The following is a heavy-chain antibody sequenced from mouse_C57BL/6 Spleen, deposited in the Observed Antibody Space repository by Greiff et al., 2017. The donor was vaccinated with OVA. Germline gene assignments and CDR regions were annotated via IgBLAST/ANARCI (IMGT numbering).Heavy chain of an antibody. CDR1: GFNITNTY. D-gene: IGHD3-2*02. Sequence: EVQLQQSVAELVRPGASVKLSCTASGFNITNTYMHWVKQRPEQGLEWIGRIDPANGNTKYATKLQGQATITADTSSNTADLQLSSLTSEDTAIDYCARDSSGYLSGFAYWGQGTLVTVSA. CDR3: ARDSSGYLSGFAY. CDR2: IDPANGNT. V-gene: IGHV14-3*01. J-gene: IGHJ3*01.